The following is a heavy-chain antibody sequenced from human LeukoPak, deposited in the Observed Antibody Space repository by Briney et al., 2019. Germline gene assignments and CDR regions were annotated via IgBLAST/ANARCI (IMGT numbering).Heavy chain of an antibody. J-gene: IGHJ4*02. CDR3: ASLTTRGHVNYGNEY. V-gene: IGHV3-21*01. Sequence: GGSLRLSCAASGFTFSSYSMNWVRQAPGKGLEWVSSISSSSSYIYYADSVKGRFTISRDNAKNSLYLQMNSLRAEETAVYYCASLTTRGHVNYGNEYWGQGTLVTVSS. D-gene: IGHD3-10*01. CDR1: GFTFSSYS. CDR2: ISSSSSYI.